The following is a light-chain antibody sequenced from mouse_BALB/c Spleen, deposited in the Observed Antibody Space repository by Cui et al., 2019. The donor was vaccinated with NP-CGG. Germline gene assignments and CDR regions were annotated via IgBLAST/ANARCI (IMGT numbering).Light chain of an antibody. J-gene: IGLJ1*01. CDR1: TGAVTTSNY. CDR2: GTN. V-gene: IGLV1*01. CDR3: ALWYSNHWV. Sequence: QAVVSQESALTTSPGETVTLTCRSSTGAVTTSNYANWVQEKPDPLFTGLIGGTNNRAPGVPARFSGPLIGDKAALTITGAQTEDEAIYFCALWYSNHWVFGGGTKLTVL.